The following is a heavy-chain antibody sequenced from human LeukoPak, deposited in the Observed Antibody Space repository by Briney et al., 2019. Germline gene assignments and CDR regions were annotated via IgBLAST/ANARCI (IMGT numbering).Heavy chain of an antibody. CDR3: ARGPNTDYGRRYYYYMDV. J-gene: IGHJ6*03. Sequence: GGSLRLSCAASGLTFRTYAMSWVRQAPGKGLEWVANIKRDGTEKHYVGSVEGRFTISRDNAKNSLYLQMNSLRAEDTAVYYCARGPNTDYGRRYYYYMDVWGKGTTVTVSS. V-gene: IGHV3-7*01. CDR2: IKRDGTEK. CDR1: GLTFRTYA. D-gene: IGHD4/OR15-4a*01.